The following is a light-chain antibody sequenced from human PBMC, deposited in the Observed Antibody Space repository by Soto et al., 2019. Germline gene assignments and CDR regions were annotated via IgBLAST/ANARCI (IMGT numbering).Light chain of an antibody. J-gene: IGLJ3*02. CDR3: NSYTSSSTLV. CDR2: QVT. CDR1: NNDVGLYNY. Sequence: QSALTQPASVSGSPGQSITISCTGTNNDVGLYNYVSWYQHHPGKAPKLVIYQVTIRPSGVSDRFSGSKSGNTASLTISGLQTEDEADYYCNSYTSSSTLVFGGGTKVTVL. V-gene: IGLV2-14*01.